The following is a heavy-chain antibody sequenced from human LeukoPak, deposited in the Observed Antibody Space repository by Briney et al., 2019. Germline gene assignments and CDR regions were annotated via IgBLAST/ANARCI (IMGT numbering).Heavy chain of an antibody. CDR3: ARGLVAAAKNWFDP. CDR1: GYTFTGYY. D-gene: IGHD2-15*01. V-gene: IGHV1-2*02. CDR2: INPNSGGT. J-gene: IGHJ5*02. Sequence: ASVKVSCKASGYTFTGYYTHWVRQAPGQGLEWMGWINPNSGGTNYAQKFQGRVIMTRDTSISTAYMELSSLRSDDTAVYYCARGLVAAAKNWFDPWGQGTLVTVSS.